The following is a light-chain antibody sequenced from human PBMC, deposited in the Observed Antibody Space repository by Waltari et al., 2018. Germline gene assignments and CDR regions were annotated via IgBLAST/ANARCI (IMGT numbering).Light chain of an antibody. V-gene: IGKV3-15*01. Sequence: TVVTQSPATLSMSPGERATLSCRTSQSIGRSLAWYQQRPGQAPRLLIYRASTRATGIPDRFSGSGFETEFTLTISSLQSEDIAVYYCQQYNNWPPGTFGQGTKVEI. CDR1: QSIGRS. CDR3: QQYNNWPPGT. J-gene: IGKJ1*01. CDR2: RAS.